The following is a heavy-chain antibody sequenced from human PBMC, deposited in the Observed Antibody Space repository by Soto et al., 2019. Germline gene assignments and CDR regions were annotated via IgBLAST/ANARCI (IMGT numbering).Heavy chain of an antibody. V-gene: IGHV1-8*01. CDR3: ATVVTRHDYYGMDV. CDR2: MNPNSGNT. D-gene: IGHD2-21*02. J-gene: IGHJ6*02. CDR1: GYTFTSYD. Sequence: QVQLVQSGAEVKKPGASVKVSCKASGYTFTSYDINWVRQATGQGLEWMGWMNPNSGNTGYAQKFQGRVTMTRNTSISTAYMELSSLRSEATAVYYCATVVTRHDYYGMDVWGQGTTVTVSS.